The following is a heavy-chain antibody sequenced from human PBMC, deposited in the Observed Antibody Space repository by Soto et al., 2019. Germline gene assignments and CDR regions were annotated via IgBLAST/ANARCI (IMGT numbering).Heavy chain of an antibody. Sequence: ASVKVSCKVSGYTLTEFYIHWVRQAPGKGFEWMGGFDPDEGEPIYAQRFQGRVIMKEDTSTDTANLELSSLRSEDTAVYYCATVAVQVGWFRSDYVPQFDSWG. D-gene: IGHD3-3*01. CDR2: FDPDEGEP. V-gene: IGHV1-24*01. CDR3: ATVAVQVGWFRSDYVPQFDS. J-gene: IGHJ4*01. CDR1: GYTLTEFY.